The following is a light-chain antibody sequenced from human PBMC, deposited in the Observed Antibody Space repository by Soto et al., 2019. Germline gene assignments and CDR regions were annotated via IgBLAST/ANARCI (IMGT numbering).Light chain of an antibody. V-gene: IGLV3-21*04. CDR1: NIGSKS. Sequence: SSELTQPPSVSVAPGKTARITCGGNNIGSKSVHWYQQKPGQAPVLVIYYDSDRPSGIPERFSGSNSGNTATLTISRVEAGDEADYYCRVWDSSSDHTVFGGGTKLTVL. J-gene: IGLJ2*01. CDR2: YDS. CDR3: RVWDSSSDHTV.